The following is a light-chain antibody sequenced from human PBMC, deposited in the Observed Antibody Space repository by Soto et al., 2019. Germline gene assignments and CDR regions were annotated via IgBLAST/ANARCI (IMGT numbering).Light chain of an antibody. CDR3: CSYAGSYTWV. CDR1: SSDVGGYNY. V-gene: IGLV2-11*01. J-gene: IGLJ3*02. Sequence: QSALTQPRSVSGSPGQSVTISCTGTSSDVGGYNYVSWYQQHPGKAPKLMIYDVSKRPSGVPDRFSGSKCGHTASLTISGRQAEDEADYYCCSYAGSYTWVFGGGTKLTVL. CDR2: DVS.